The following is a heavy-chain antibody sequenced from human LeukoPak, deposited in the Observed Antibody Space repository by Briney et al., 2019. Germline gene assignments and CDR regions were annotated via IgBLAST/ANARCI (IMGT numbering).Heavy chain of an antibody. D-gene: IGHD6-25*01. CDR2: IYSGGST. Sequence: GGSLRLSCAASGFSISTNYMSWVRQAPGKGLESVSIIYSGGSTYHADSVKDRFTISRDNSNNMVFLEMNSLRAEDTAVYYCAKDLAAATNYFYYYMEVWGKGTTVTVSS. V-gene: IGHV3-66*01. CDR1: GFSISTNY. J-gene: IGHJ6*03. CDR3: AKDLAAATNYFYYYMEV.